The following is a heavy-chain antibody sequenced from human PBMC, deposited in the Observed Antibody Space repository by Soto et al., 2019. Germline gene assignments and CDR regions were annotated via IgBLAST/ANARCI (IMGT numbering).Heavy chain of an antibody. V-gene: IGHV3-48*01. J-gene: IGHJ4*02. D-gene: IGHD6-19*01. CDR1: GFTFSSYS. CDR3: ARDSSGWYSDFDD. CDR2: ISSSSSTI. Sequence: GGSLRLSCAASGFTFSSYSMNWVRQAPGKGLEWVSYISSSSSTIYYADSVKGRFTISRDNAKNSLYLQMNSLRTEDTAVYYWARDSSGWYSDFDDWGQGTLVNVSS.